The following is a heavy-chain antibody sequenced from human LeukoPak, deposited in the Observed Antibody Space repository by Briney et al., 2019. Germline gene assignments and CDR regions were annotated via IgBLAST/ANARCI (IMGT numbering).Heavy chain of an antibody. Sequence: SETLSLTCTVSGGSISGYYWSWIRQPPGKGLEWIGYIYYSGSSNSNPSLKSRVTISVDTSKNQFSLKLSSVTAADTAVYYCARDKGEASTYYYYYGMDVWGQGTTVTVSS. J-gene: IGHJ6*02. V-gene: IGHV4-59*01. CDR1: GGSISGYY. D-gene: IGHD3-16*01. CDR2: IYYSGSS. CDR3: ARDKGEASTYYYYYGMDV.